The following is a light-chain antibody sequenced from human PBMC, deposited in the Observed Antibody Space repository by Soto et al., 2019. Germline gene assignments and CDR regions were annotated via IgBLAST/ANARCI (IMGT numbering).Light chain of an antibody. CDR1: QSVSGNY. J-gene: IGKJ1*01. CDR3: QQYGFSLRT. Sequence: SVLTQSPGTLSLSPGERATLSCMASQSVSGNYLAWFQQKPGQAPRLLIYGASSRASGIPDRFSGSGSGTDFTLTISRLEHEDFAVYYCQQYGFSLRTFGQGTKVDIK. CDR2: GAS. V-gene: IGKV3-20*01.